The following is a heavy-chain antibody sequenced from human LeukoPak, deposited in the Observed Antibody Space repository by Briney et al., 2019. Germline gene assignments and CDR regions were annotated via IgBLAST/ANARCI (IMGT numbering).Heavy chain of an antibody. CDR2: IYYSGST. V-gene: IGHV4-59*01. CDR1: GGSISSYY. J-gene: IGHJ4*02. Sequence: SETLSLTCTVSGGSISSYYWSWIRQPPGKGLEWIGYIYYSGSTNYNPSLKSLVTISVDTSKNQFSLKLSSVTAADTAVYYCAREVDAYGIDYWGQGTLVTVSS. D-gene: IGHD2-15*01. CDR3: AREVDAYGIDY.